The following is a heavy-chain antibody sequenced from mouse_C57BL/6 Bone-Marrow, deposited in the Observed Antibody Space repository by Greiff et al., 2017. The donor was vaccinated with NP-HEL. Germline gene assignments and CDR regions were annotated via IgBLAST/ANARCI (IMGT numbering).Heavy chain of an antibody. Sequence: VQLQQSGPVLVKPGASVKMSCKASGYTFTDYYMNWVKQSHGKSLEWIGVINPYNGGTSYNQKFKGKDTLTVDKSSSTAYMELNSLTSEDSAVYYFARPTVVARDYWGQGTTLTVSS. CDR3: ARPTVVARDY. D-gene: IGHD1-1*01. J-gene: IGHJ2*01. CDR2: INPYNGGT. CDR1: GYTFTDYY. V-gene: IGHV1-19*01.